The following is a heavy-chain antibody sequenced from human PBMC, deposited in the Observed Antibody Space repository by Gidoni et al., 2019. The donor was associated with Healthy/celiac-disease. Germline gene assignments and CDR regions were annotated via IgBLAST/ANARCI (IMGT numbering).Heavy chain of an antibody. Sequence: EVQLVESGGVGVQPGGSLRLSWAAPGFTFDDYTMHWVRQAPGKGLEWFSLISWDGGSTYYADSLKGRFTISRDNSKNSLYLQMNSLRTEDTALYYCAKSSSEGDFDYWGQGTLVTVSS. J-gene: IGHJ4*02. CDR1: GFTFDDYT. D-gene: IGHD3-22*01. CDR2: ISWDGGST. V-gene: IGHV3-43*01. CDR3: AKSSSEGDFDY.